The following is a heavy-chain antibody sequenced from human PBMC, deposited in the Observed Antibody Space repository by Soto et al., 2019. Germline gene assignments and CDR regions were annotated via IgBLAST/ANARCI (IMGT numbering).Heavy chain of an antibody. CDR2: RNPNSGNT. CDR3: ARARPYIWGSYRASDAFGS. CDR1: GYTFTSYD. V-gene: IGHV1-8*01. Sequence: QVQLVQSGAEVKKPGASVKVSCKTYGYTFTSYDIPWVRQATGQGLEWMGWRNPNSGNTGYAQKFQGRVTMTRNTSISTAYMELRSLRSEDTAVYYWARARPYIWGSYRASDAFGSWGQGTMVPGSS. J-gene: IGHJ3*02. D-gene: IGHD3-16*02.